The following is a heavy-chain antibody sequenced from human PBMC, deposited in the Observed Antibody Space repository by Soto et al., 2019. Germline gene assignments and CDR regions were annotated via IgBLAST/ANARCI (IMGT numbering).Heavy chain of an antibody. Sequence: QVQLVESGGGVVQPGRSLRLSCAASGFTFSSYAMHWVRQAPGKGLEWVAVISYDGSNKYYADSVKGRFTISRDNSKNTLYLQMTSLRAEDTAVYYCARGGQWLDYFDYWGRGTLVTVSS. CDR1: GFTFSSYA. CDR2: ISYDGSNK. D-gene: IGHD6-19*01. V-gene: IGHV3-30-3*01. J-gene: IGHJ4*02. CDR3: ARGGQWLDYFDY.